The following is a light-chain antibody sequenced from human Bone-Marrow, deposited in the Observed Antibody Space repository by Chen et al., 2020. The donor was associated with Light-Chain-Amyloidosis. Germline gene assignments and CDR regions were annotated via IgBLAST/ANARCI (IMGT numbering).Light chain of an antibody. Sequence: EIVLTQSPGTLSLSPGDRATLSCRASRRISPVYLAWYQQKPGQAPRLLISGTSNRATGIPARFSGSGSGREFSPTITSLVPDDFAVFYCQQYGNSPLYTFGQGTKVEI. CDR2: GTS. CDR1: RRISPVY. J-gene: IGKJ2*01. V-gene: IGKV3-20*01. CDR3: QQYGNSPLYT.